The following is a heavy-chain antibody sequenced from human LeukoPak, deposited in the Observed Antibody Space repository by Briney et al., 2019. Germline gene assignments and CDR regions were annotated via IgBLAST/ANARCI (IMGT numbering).Heavy chain of an antibody. Sequence: PGRSLRLSCAASGFTFDDYAMHWVRQAPGKGLEWVSGISWNSGSIGYADSVKGRFTISRDNAKNSLYLQMNSLRAEDTALYYCAKDYYDSSGYRAFDIWGQGTMVTVSS. J-gene: IGHJ3*02. CDR2: ISWNSGSI. CDR1: GFTFDDYA. V-gene: IGHV3-9*01. D-gene: IGHD3-22*01. CDR3: AKDYYDSSGYRAFDI.